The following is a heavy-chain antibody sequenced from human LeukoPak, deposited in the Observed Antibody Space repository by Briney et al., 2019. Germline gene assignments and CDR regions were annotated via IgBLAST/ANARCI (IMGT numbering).Heavy chain of an antibody. V-gene: IGHV3-30*18. CDR3: AKPQVVGATDYWYFDL. Sequence: GRSLRLSCAASGFTFSSYGIHWVRQAPGKGLEWVGLISYDGTNKYYADSVKGRFTVSRDNSKNTLYLQMNSLRGEDTAVYYCAKPQVVGATDYWYFDLWGRGTLVTVSS. D-gene: IGHD2-15*01. J-gene: IGHJ2*01. CDR1: GFTFSSYG. CDR2: ISYDGTNK.